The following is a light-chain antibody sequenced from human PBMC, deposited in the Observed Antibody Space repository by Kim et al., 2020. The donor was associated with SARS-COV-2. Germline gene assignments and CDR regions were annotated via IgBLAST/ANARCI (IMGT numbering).Light chain of an antibody. Sequence: GPPGQTARITCSGEVLEKRYTRWFQQKPGPAPVLLIYKDTERPAGIPERFSGSSSGTTVTLTISGAQVEDEADYYCYSAADDNWVFGGGTQLTVL. CDR2: KDT. CDR1: VLEKRY. J-gene: IGLJ3*02. V-gene: IGLV3-27*01. CDR3: YSAADDNWV.